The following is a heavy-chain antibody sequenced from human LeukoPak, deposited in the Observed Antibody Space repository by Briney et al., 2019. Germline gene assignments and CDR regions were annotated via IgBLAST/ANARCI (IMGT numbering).Heavy chain of an antibody. CDR3: ARGSHSRGYSFDY. D-gene: IGHD5-18*01. Sequence: SETLSLTCTVSGGSISSGGYYWSWIRQHPGKGLEWIGYIYYSRSTYYNPSLKSRVTLSVDTSKDQFSLKLSSVTAADTAVYYCARGSHSRGYSFDYWGQGTLVTVSS. J-gene: IGHJ4*02. V-gene: IGHV4-31*03. CDR2: IYYSRST. CDR1: GGSISSGGYY.